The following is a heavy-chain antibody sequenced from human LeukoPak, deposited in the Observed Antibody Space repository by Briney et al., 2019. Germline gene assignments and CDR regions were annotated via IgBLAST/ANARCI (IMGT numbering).Heavy chain of an antibody. CDR1: GGPLSRYY. CDR2: IYYSGST. J-gene: IGHJ5*02. CDR3: AAGDGYCSSTSCYGWFDR. D-gene: IGHD2-2*01. Sequence: PSETLSLTCTVSGGPLSRYYWSWLRQPPGKGLEWIGYIYYSGSTNYNPSLKSRVTISVDTSKNQFSLKLSSVTAADTAVYYCAAGDGYCSSTSCYGWFDRWGQGTLVTVSS. V-gene: IGHV4-59*01.